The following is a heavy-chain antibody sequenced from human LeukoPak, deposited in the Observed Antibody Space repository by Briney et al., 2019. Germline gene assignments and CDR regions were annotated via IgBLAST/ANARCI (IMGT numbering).Heavy chain of an antibody. Sequence: SVKVSCKASGGTFSSYAISWVLQAPGQGLEWMGGIIPIFGTANYAQKFQGRVTITADESTSTAYMELSSLRSEDTAVYYCARHRSGYSYGTVINYYYYYMDVWGKGTTVTVSS. D-gene: IGHD5-18*01. J-gene: IGHJ6*03. CDR3: ARHRSGYSYGTVINYYYYYMDV. CDR1: GGTFSSYA. V-gene: IGHV1-69*13. CDR2: IIPIFGTA.